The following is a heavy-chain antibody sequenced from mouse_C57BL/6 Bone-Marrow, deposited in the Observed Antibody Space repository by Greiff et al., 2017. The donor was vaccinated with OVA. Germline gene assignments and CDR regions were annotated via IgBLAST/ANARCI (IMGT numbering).Heavy chain of an antibody. Sequence: VQLQQPGTELVQPGASVKLSCTASGYTFTSYWMPWVKQRPGQGLEWIGNINPSNGGTNYNEKFKSKATLTVDKSSSTAYMQLSSLTSEDSAVYYCAIPLLRHWYFDVWGTGTTVTVSS. CDR1: GYTFTSYW. CDR3: AIPLLRHWYFDV. D-gene: IGHD1-2*01. J-gene: IGHJ1*03. CDR2: INPSNGGT. V-gene: IGHV1-53*01.